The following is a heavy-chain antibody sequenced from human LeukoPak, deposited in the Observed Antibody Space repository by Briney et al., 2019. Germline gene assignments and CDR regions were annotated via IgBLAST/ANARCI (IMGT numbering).Heavy chain of an antibody. CDR1: GYTFTSYY. V-gene: IGHV1-46*01. CDR3: ARADVEMATTFELDY. CDR2: INPSGGST. D-gene: IGHD5-24*01. Sequence: ASVKVSCKASGYTFTSYYMHWVRQAPGQGLEWMGIINPSGGSTCYAQKFQGRVTMTRDTSTSTVYMELSSLRSEDTAVYYCARADVEMATTFELDYWGQGTLVTVSS. J-gene: IGHJ4*02.